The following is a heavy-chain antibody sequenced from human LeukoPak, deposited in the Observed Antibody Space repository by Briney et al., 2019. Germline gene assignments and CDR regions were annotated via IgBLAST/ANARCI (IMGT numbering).Heavy chain of an antibody. J-gene: IGHJ4*02. V-gene: IGHV3-74*01. Sequence: PGGSLRLSCAASGFTFSNYWMNWVRQAPGKGLMWVSRINSDGTSTNYADSVKGRFTISRDNAKNALYLQLNSLRAEDTAVYYCAGAMSGTRFDYWGQGTLVTVSS. D-gene: IGHD6-13*01. CDR2: INSDGTST. CDR3: AGAMSGTRFDY. CDR1: GFTFSNYW.